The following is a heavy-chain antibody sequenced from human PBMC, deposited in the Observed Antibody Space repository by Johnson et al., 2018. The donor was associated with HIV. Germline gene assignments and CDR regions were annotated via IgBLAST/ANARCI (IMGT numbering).Heavy chain of an antibody. CDR3: AKPYGSGSYDAFDI. D-gene: IGHD3-10*01. J-gene: IGHJ3*02. CDR1: GFTFSNAW. CDR2: VSFDGSNK. Sequence: QVQLVESGGGVVRPGGSLRLSCAASGFTFSNAWMNWVRQAPGRGLEWVALVSFDGSNKYFADSVKGRFTISRDNSKNTVRLQMNSLKAEDTAVYYCAKPYGSGSYDAFDIWGQGTMVIVSS. V-gene: IGHV3-30*18.